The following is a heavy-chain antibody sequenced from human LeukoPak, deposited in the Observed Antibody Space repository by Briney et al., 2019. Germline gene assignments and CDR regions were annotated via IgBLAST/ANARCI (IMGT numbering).Heavy chain of an antibody. CDR2: ISSSSSYI. J-gene: IGHJ4*02. CDR1: GFTFSSYS. V-gene: IGHV3-21*01. Sequence: GGSLRLSCAASGFTFSSYSMNWVRQAPGKGLEWVSSISSSSSYIYYADSVKGRFTISRDNAKNSLYLQMNSLRAEDTAVYYCARGSPSGSYYLDYWGQGTLVTVSS. CDR3: ARGSPSGSYYLDY. D-gene: IGHD1-26*01.